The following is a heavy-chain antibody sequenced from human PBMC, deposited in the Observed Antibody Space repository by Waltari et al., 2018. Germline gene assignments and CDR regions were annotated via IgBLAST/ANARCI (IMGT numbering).Heavy chain of an antibody. CDR1: GYTFTGYY. CDR2: INPNSGGT. D-gene: IGHD6-19*01. Sequence: QVQLVQSGAEVKKPGASVKVSCKASGYTFTGYYLHWVRQAPGQGLEWMGRINPNSGGTNYAQKFQGRVTMTRDTSISTAYMELSRLRSDDTAVYYCALIAVADEYYFDYWGQGTLVTVSS. CDR3: ALIAVADEYYFDY. J-gene: IGHJ4*02. V-gene: IGHV1-2*06.